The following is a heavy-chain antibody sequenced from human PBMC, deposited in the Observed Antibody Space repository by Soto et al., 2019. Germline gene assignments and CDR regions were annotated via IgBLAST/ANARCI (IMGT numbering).Heavy chain of an antibody. CDR3: ARDKQELSYDILTGYYRAIYYYYGMDV. J-gene: IGHJ6*02. D-gene: IGHD3-9*01. CDR1: GYTFTSYY. Sequence: ASVKVSCEASGYTFTSYYMHWVRQAPRQGLEWMGIINPSGGSTSYAQKFQGRVTMTRDTSTSTVYMELSSLRSEDTAVYYCARDKQELSYDILTGYYRAIYYYYGMDVWGQGTTVTVSS. CDR2: INPSGGST. V-gene: IGHV1-46*01.